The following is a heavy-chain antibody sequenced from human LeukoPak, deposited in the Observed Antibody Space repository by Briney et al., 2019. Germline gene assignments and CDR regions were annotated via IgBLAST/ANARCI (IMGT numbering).Heavy chain of an antibody. CDR2: IYYSGST. Sequence: SQTLSLTCTVSGGSISSYYWSWTRQPPGKGLEGMGYIYYSGSTNYNPSLKSRLTISVDTSKNQYSLKLSSVTAADTAVYYCARSGIAAAGRPYYHYGMDVWGKGTTVTVSS. V-gene: IGHV4-59*01. J-gene: IGHJ6*04. D-gene: IGHD6-13*01. CDR1: GGSISSYY. CDR3: ARSGIAAAGRPYYHYGMDV.